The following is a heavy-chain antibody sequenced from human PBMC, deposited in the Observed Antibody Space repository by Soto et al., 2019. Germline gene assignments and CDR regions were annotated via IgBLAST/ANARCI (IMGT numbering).Heavy chain of an antibody. J-gene: IGHJ4*02. Sequence: EVQLEESGGGLVQPGGSLRLSCAASGFSFRSYSMNWVRQAPGKGLEWLSDISSSSYTIYYADSVKGRFTISRDNAKNSLYLQMDSLRAEDTAVYYCARELEYCPNGVCYPYFDSWGQGTLVTVSS. CDR2: ISSSSYTI. D-gene: IGHD2-8*01. V-gene: IGHV3-48*04. CDR3: ARELEYCPNGVCYPYFDS. CDR1: GFSFRSYS.